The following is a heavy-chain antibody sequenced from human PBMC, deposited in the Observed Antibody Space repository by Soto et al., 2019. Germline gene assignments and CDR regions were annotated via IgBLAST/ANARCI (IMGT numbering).Heavy chain of an antibody. D-gene: IGHD1-20*01. V-gene: IGHV1-69*13. CDR3: ARXQQKYNPSFYHYYAMDL. Sequence: SVKVSCKASGGTFSSCAISWVRQAPGQGLEWMGGIIPIFATANYAPKFQGRVMITVDESTTTAYMDLSSLRSEDTAIYYCARXQQKYNPSFYHYYAMDLWGQGTTVTVSS. CDR1: GGTFSSCA. CDR2: IIPIFATA. J-gene: IGHJ6*02.